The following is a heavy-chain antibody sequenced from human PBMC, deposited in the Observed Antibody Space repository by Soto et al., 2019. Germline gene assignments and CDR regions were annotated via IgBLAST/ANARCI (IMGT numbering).Heavy chain of an antibody. CDR3: ARRARGSSSFYYYYYMDV. CDR2: ISYSGST. CDR1: GGSISSYY. J-gene: IGHJ6*03. D-gene: IGHD6-6*01. Sequence: SETLSLTCTVSGGSISSYYWSWIRQSPGKGLEWIGYISYSGSTDYNASLKSRVTMSVDTSKNEFSLTFSSVTAADTAVYYCARRARGSSSFYYYYYMDVWGKGTTVTVSS. V-gene: IGHV4-59*08.